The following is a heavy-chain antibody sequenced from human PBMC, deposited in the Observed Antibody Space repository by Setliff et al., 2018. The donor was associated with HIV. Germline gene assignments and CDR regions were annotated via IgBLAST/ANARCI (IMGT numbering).Heavy chain of an antibody. CDR3: ARGIAATLDY. Sequence: ASVKVSCKASGGTFKTYAISWVRQAPGQGLERMGGIIPIFATTDYAQKFQGRVTIIADESTSTAYMELSSLRSEDTAVYYCARGIAATLDYWGQGTLVTVSS. D-gene: IGHD6-13*01. CDR2: IIPIFATT. J-gene: IGHJ4*02. CDR1: GGTFKTYA. V-gene: IGHV1-69*13.